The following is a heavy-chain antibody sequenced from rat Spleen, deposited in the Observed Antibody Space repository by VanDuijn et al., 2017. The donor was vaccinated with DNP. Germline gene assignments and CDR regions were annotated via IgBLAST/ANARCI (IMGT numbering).Heavy chain of an antibody. Sequence: EVQLQESGPGLVRPSQSLSLTCSVTDYSITSSYWGWIRQFPGNKMEWLGHISFSGSTTYNPSLRSRIAITRDTSKNQLFLQLNSVTTEDTATYYCARWNNFFDYWGQGVMVTVSS. CDR3: ARWNNFFDY. J-gene: IGHJ2*01. V-gene: IGHV3-1*01. CDR2: ISFSGST. CDR1: DYSITSSY.